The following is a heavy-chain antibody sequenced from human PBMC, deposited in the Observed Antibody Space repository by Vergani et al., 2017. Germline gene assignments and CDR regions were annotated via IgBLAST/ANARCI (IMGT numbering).Heavy chain of an antibody. CDR1: GGSISSYY. V-gene: IGHV4-59*01. J-gene: IGHJ5*02. Sequence: QVQLQESGPGLVKPSETLSLTCTVSGGSISSYYWSWIRQPPGKGLEWIGYIYYSGGTNYNPSLKSRVTISVDTSKNQFSLKLSSVTAADTAVYYCAREVVTMVRGVIVYWFDPWGQGTLVTVSS. CDR2: IYYSGGT. D-gene: IGHD3-10*01. CDR3: AREVVTMVRGVIVYWFDP.